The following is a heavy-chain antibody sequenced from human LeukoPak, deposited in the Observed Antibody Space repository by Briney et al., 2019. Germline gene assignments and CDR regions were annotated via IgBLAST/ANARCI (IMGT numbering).Heavy chain of an antibody. J-gene: IGHJ5*02. CDR3: ATDFYDST. D-gene: IGHD3-22*01. Sequence: GGSLRLSCSASGFTFSSYAMHWVRQAPGKGLEWVGRIRSNSDGGTIDYAAPVKGRFTLSRDDSKTTLYLQMNSLQTEDTAVYYCATDFYDSTWGQGTLVTVSS. CDR1: GFTFSSYA. V-gene: IGHV3-15*07. CDR2: IRSNSDGGTI.